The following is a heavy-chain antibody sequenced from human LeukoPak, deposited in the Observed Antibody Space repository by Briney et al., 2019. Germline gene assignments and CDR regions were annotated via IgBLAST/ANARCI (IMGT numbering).Heavy chain of an antibody. Sequence: SETLSLTCAVSGGSISSNNWWIWVRQSPEKGLEWIGEIHHDGSTNYNPSLKSRVTISMDKSKNQLSLKLNFATAADTAVYYCARDRGGYTYSHDYWGQGTLVTVSS. CDR3: ARDRGGYTYSHDY. CDR1: GGSISSNNW. D-gene: IGHD5-18*01. J-gene: IGHJ4*02. V-gene: IGHV4-4*02. CDR2: IHHDGST.